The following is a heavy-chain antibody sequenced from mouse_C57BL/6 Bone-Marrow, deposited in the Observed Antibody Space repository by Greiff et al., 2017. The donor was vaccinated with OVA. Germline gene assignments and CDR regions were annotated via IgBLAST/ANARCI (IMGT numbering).Heavy chain of an antibody. CDR3: ARGGYYYGSKEYFDV. D-gene: IGHD1-1*01. CDR2: IYPRSGNT. CDR1: GYTFTSYG. J-gene: IGHJ1*03. Sequence: QVQLQQSGAELARPGASVKLSCKASGYTFTSYGISWVKQRTGQGLEWIGEIYPRSGNTYYNETFKGKATLTADKSSSTAYMELRSLTSEDSAVYFCARGGYYYGSKEYFDVWGTGTTVTVSS. V-gene: IGHV1-81*01.